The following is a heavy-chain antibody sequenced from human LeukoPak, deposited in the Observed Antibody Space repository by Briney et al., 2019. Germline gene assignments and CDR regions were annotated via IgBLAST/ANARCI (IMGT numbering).Heavy chain of an antibody. CDR2: IIPILGIA. D-gene: IGHD6-13*01. Sequence: GASVKVSCKASGYTFTGYYMHWVRQAPGQGLEWMGRIIPILGIANYAQKFQGRVTITADKSTSTAYMELSSLRSEDTAVYYCARDLIAAAGTVWFDPWGQGTLVTVSS. CDR1: GYTFTGYY. J-gene: IGHJ5*02. V-gene: IGHV1-69*04. CDR3: ARDLIAAAGTVWFDP.